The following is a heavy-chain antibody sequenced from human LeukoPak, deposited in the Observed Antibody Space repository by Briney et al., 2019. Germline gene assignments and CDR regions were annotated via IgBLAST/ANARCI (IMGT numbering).Heavy chain of an antibody. V-gene: IGHV3-7*04. CDR3: ARDGYEGRDY. CDR2: IKQDGSEK. D-gene: IGHD5-18*01. J-gene: IGHJ4*02. Sequence: GGPLRLSCAASGFTFSSYWMSCVRQAPGKGREWVANIKQDGSEKYYVDSVKGRFTISRDNAKNSLYLQMNSLRAEDTAVYYCARDGYEGRDYWGQGTLVTVSS. CDR1: GFTFSSYW.